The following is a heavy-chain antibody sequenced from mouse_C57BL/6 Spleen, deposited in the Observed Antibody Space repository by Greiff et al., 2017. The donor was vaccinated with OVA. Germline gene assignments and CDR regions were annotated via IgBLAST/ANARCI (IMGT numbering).Heavy chain of an antibody. Sequence: VQLQQSGPELVKPGASVKISCKASGYSFTGYYMNWVKQSPEKSLEWIGEINPSTGGTTYNQKFKAKATLTVDKSSSTAYMQLKSLTSEDSAVYYCAREGGLAWFAYWGQGTLVTVSA. J-gene: IGHJ3*01. CDR2: INPSTGGT. V-gene: IGHV1-42*01. CDR1: GYSFTGYY. D-gene: IGHD2-4*01. CDR3: AREGGLAWFAY.